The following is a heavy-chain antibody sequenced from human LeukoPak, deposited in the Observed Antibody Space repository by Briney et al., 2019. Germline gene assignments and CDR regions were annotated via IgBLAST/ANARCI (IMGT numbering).Heavy chain of an antibody. CDR3: ARGSNSGFPPSKH. CDR2: INHSGST. V-gene: IGHV4-34*01. J-gene: IGHJ1*01. CDR1: GGSFSGYY. D-gene: IGHD3-10*01. Sequence: SDTLSLTCAVYGGSFSGYYWTWIRQPPGKGLEGIGEINHSGSTNYNPSLKSRGTISIDTSKNRFSLRLSSVTAADTAVYYCARGSNSGFPPSKHWGQGTLVSVSS.